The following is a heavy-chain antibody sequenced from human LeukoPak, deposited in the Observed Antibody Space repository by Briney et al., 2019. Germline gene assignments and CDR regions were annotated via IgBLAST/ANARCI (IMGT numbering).Heavy chain of an antibody. Sequence: ASVKVSCKASGYTFTSYAMHWVRQAPGQRLEWMGWINAGNGNTKYSQKFQGRVTITRDTSASTAYMELSSLRSEDTAVCYCAREQGGIQLWPNWFDPWGQGTVVTVSS. D-gene: IGHD5-18*01. CDR3: AREQGGIQLWPNWFDP. CDR1: GYTFTSYA. J-gene: IGHJ5*02. CDR2: INAGNGNT. V-gene: IGHV1-3*01.